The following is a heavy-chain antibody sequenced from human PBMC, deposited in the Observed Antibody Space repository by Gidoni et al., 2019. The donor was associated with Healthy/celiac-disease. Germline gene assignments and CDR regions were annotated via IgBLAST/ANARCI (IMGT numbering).Heavy chain of an antibody. Sequence: EVQLVESGGGLVQLGRSLRLSCTASGFTFGDYAMSWVRQAPGKGLEWVGFIRSKAYGGTTEYAASVKGRFTISRDDSKSIAYLQMNSLKTEDTAVYYCTRDLLRYFDWLFPFDYWGQGTLVTVSS. V-gene: IGHV3-49*04. CDR1: GFTFGDYA. J-gene: IGHJ4*01. CDR2: IRSKAYGGTT. D-gene: IGHD3-9*01. CDR3: TRDLLRYFDWLFPFDY.